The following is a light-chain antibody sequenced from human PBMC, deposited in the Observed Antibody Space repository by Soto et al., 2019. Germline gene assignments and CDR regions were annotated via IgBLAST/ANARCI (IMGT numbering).Light chain of an antibody. CDR3: QQYTGPPTT. V-gene: IGKV3-20*01. Sequence: EIILTQSPDALSLSRGERATLSCSASQTVSSNYLAWCQQRPGQSPRLLIYGASTRAAGIPDRFSGSGSGTDFTLTITRLEPEDSAVYFCQQYTGPPTTFGQGTQLEIK. CDR2: GAS. CDR1: QTVSSNY. J-gene: IGKJ5*01.